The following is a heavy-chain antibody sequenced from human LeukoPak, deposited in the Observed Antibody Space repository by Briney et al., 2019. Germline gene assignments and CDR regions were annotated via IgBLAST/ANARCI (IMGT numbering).Heavy chain of an antibody. CDR3: ARGRDGSQSPIDY. V-gene: IGHV3-23*01. D-gene: IGHD5-24*01. CDR1: GFTFSSSA. CDR2: ISNNGDYT. J-gene: IGHJ4*02. Sequence: GGSLRLSCAASGFTFSSSAMSWVRQAPGKGLEWVSAISNNGDYTYYADSVQGRFTISRDNSKSTLYLQMNSLRAEDTAVYYCARGRDGSQSPIDYWGQGTLVTVSS.